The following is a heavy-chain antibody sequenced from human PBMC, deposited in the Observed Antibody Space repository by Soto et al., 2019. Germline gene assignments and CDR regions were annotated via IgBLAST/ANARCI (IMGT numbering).Heavy chain of an antibody. CDR3: ARVGGNYYYHGMDV. D-gene: IGHD2-15*01. Sequence: ASVKVSCKASGGTFSSYAISWVRQAPGQGLEWMGGIIPIFGTANYAQKFQGRVTITADESTSTAYMELSSLRSEDTAVYYCARVGGNYYYHGMDVWGQGTTVTVSS. CDR1: GGTFSSYA. J-gene: IGHJ6*02. V-gene: IGHV1-69*13. CDR2: IIPIFGTA.